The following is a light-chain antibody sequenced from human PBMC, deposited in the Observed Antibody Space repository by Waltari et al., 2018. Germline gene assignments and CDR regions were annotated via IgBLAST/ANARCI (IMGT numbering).Light chain of an antibody. J-gene: IGKJ2*01. Sequence: DIQMTQSPSSLSASVGDTVTITCQASQDIATNLNWYQQKPGRAPKCLISRASSLQSGIPSRFSGGGSGTDFTLTINSLQPEDFATYYCQQGYAFPYIFGQGTRVDIK. CDR1: QDIATN. CDR2: RAS. CDR3: QQGYAFPYI. V-gene: IGKV1-39*01.